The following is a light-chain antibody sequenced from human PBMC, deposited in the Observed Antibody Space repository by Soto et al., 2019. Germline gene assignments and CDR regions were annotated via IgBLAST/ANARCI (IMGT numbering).Light chain of an antibody. V-gene: IGKV1-5*03. CDR2: KAS. J-gene: IGKJ2*01. CDR3: QQYNSYSYT. CDR1: QSISSW. Sequence: DIQMTQSPSTLSASVGDRVTITCRASQSISSWLAWYQQKPGKAPKLLIYKASSLESGVPSRFSGSGSGTEFTLPISSLQPDDFATYYCQQYNSYSYTFGHGTKLEIK.